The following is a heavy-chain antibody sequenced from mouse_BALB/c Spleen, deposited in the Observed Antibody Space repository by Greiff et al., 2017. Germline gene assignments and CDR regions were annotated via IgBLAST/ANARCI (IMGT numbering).Heavy chain of an antibody. CDR2: ISSGGSYT. Sequence: EVMLVESGGGLVKPGGSLKLSCAASGFTFSSYTMSWVRQTPEKRLEWVATISSGGSYTYYPDSVKGRFTISRDNAKNTLYLQMSSLKSEDTAMYYCTRDSHYYGSSYWYFDVWGAGTTVTVSS. V-gene: IGHV5-6-4*01. CDR1: GFTFSSYT. CDR3: TRDSHYYGSSYWYFDV. J-gene: IGHJ1*01. D-gene: IGHD1-1*01.